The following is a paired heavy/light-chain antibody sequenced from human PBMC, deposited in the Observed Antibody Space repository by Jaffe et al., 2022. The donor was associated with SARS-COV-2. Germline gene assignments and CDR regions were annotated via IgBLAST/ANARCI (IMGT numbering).Heavy chain of an antibody. D-gene: IGHD2-15*01. Sequence: QVHLVESGGGVVQPGRSLRLSCATSGFAFSAYGMHWVRQAPGKGLEWVAGIWFDAINKYYADSVKGRFSISRDNSKNTLSLQINSLRAEDTAVYYCAREGRYCSGDRCYHHYYGMDVWGQGTTVTVSS. J-gene: IGHJ6*02. CDR3: AREGRYCSGDRCYHHYYGMDV. CDR2: IWFDAINK. CDR1: GFAFSAYG. V-gene: IGHV3-33*01.
Light chain of an antibody. CDR3: QQSNSPSWT. Sequence: DIQMTQSPSSLSASVGDRVTITCRASQSINNYLNWYQKKPGRAPELLIYSASTLQSGVPSRFSGGGSGTDFTFTISSLQPEDFATYYCQQSNSPSWTFGQGTKVEVK. CDR2: SAS. CDR1: QSINNY. V-gene: IGKV1-39*01. J-gene: IGKJ1*01.